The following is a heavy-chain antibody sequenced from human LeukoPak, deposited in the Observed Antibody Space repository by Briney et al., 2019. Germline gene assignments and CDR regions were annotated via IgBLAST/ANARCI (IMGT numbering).Heavy chain of an antibody. V-gene: IGHV4-31*03. Sequence: SETLSLTCTVSGGSISSSGYYWSWIRQHPGKGLEWIGYIYYSGSTYYNPSLKSRVTISVDTSKNQFSLKLSSVTAADTAVYYCAGHGYYYDSSGYRYWGQGTLVTVSS. CDR1: GGSISSSGYY. J-gene: IGHJ4*02. D-gene: IGHD3-22*01. CDR3: AGHGYYYDSSGYRY. CDR2: IYYSGST.